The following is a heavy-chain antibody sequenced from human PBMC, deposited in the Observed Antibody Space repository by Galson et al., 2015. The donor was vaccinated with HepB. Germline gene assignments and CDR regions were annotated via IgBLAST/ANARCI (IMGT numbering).Heavy chain of an antibody. CDR1: GYTFTDYV. J-gene: IGHJ6*03. V-gene: IGHV7-4-1*02. CDR2: MNTNTGKP. Sequence: SVKVSCKASGYTFTDYVVNWVRQAPGQGLEWMGWMNTNTGKPTYAPGFAGRFVFSLDTSVTTAYLQISSLETDDTAVYYCARSPLRFLDWLPYYVDYDMDVWGEGTTVTVSS. CDR3: ARSPLRFLDWLPYYVDYDMDV. D-gene: IGHD3-3*01.